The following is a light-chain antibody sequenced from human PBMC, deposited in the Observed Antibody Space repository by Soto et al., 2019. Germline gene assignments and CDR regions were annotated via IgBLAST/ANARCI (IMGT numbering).Light chain of an antibody. CDR1: QGISSW. CDR2: AAS. Sequence: DIQMTQSPSSVSASVGDRVTITCRASQGISSWLAWYQQKPGTAPNLLISAASSLQSGVPSRFSGSGSGTDFTLSISNLQPEDFAIYYYQQSNSFPLSFGGGTKVEIK. V-gene: IGKV1-12*01. CDR3: QQSNSFPLS. J-gene: IGKJ4*01.